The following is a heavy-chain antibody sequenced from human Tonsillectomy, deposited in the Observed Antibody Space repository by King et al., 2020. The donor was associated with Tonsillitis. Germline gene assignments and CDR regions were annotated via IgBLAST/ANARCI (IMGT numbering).Heavy chain of an antibody. CDR3: ASVSVGSPRLESFDY. V-gene: IGHV3-33*01. D-gene: IGHD6-25*01. J-gene: IGHJ4*02. CDR1: GFTFSNYA. Sequence: QLVQSGGGVVQPGRSLRLSCAASGFTFSNYAMHWVRQPPAKGLEWVAVIGYDGTNRYYADSVKGRFTISRDNSKNTLFLQINTLRAEDTAVSYCASVSVGSPRLESFDYWGQGTLVTVSS. CDR2: IGYDGTNR.